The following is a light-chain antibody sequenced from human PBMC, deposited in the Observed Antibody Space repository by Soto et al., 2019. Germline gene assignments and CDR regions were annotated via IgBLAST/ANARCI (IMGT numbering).Light chain of an antibody. J-gene: IGLJ2*01. CDR3: AAWDDSLNGVV. V-gene: IGLV1-44*01. Sequence: QSVLTQPPSASGTPGQSVTISCSGSNSNIGRNTVNWYQQLPGRAPKLLIYTNIQRPSGVPDRFSGSKSGTSASVAISGLQSGYEADYYCAAWDDSLNGVVFGGGTKLTVL. CDR1: NSNIGRNT. CDR2: TNI.